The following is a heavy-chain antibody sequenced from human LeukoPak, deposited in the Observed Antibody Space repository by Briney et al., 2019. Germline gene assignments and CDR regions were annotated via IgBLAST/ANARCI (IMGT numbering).Heavy chain of an antibody. J-gene: IGHJ4*02. V-gene: IGHV2-5*02. Sequence: SGPTLVKPTQTLTLTCTFSGFSMSSSGVGVGWIRQSPGKALEWLAVIYWDDDTRYSPSLKSRITITKGTSRNQVVLKLTNVAPVDTARYYCAHTGDGYNYYFDYWGQGTLLTVSS. D-gene: IGHD5-24*01. CDR1: GFSMSSSGVG. CDR2: IYWDDDT. CDR3: AHTGDGYNYYFDY.